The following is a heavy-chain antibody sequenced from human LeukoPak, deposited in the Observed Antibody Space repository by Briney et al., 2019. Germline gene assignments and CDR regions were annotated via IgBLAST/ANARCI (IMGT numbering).Heavy chain of an antibody. CDR2: IYTSGST. J-gene: IGHJ5*02. D-gene: IGHD5-18*01. CDR3: ARQLGYSYGYVNWFDP. CDR1: GGSISSYY. V-gene: IGHV4-4*07. Sequence: SETLSLTCTVSGGSISSYYRSWIRQPAGKGLEWIGRIYTSGSTNYNPSLKSRVTISVDTSKNQFSLKLSSVTAADTAVYYCARQLGYSYGYVNWFDPWGQGTLVTVSS.